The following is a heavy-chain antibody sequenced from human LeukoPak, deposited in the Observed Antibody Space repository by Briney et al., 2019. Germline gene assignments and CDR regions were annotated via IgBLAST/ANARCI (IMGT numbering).Heavy chain of an antibody. V-gene: IGHV4-59*08. Sequence: SETLSLTCTVSGGSISSYYWSWIRQPPGKGLEWIGYIYYSGSTNYNPSLKSRVTISVDTSKNQFSLKLSSVTAAHTAVYYCARSTSYWYFDLWGRGTLVTVSS. CDR1: GGSISSYY. J-gene: IGHJ2*01. D-gene: IGHD5/OR15-5a*01. CDR3: ARSTSYWYFDL. CDR2: IYYSGST.